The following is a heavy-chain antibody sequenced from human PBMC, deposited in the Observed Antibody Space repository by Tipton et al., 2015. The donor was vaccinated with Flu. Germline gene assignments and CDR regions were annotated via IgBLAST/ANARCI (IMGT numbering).Heavy chain of an antibody. CDR1: GGSMSSYY. D-gene: IGHD3-10*02. CDR3: ARLSYYDVDLKNFYFDY. J-gene: IGHJ4*02. Sequence: GLVKPSETLSLTCTVSGGSMSSYYWSWIRQPAGKGLEWIGRIYASGSTTYYNPSLKSRVTISVDTSKSQFSLMLRSVTAADTAVYYCARLSYYDVDLKNFYFDYWGQGALVTVSS. CDR2: IYASGSTT. V-gene: IGHV4-4*07.